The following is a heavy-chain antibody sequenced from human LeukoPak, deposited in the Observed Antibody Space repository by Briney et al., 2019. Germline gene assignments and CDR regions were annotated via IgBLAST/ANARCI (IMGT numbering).Heavy chain of an antibody. J-gene: IGHJ6*03. V-gene: IGHV3-48*03. Sequence: GGSLRLSCAASGFTFSSYEMNWVRQAPGKGLEWVSYISSSGSTIYYADSVKGRFTISRDNAKNSLYLQMNSLRAEDTALYYCARVGRCSGGSCYPRIYYYMDVWGKGTTVTVSS. D-gene: IGHD2-15*01. CDR3: ARVGRCSGGSCYPRIYYYMDV. CDR1: GFTFSSYE. CDR2: ISSSGSTI.